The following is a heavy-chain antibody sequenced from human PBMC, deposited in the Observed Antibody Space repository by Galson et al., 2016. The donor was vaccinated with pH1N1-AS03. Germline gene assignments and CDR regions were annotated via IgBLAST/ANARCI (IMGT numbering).Heavy chain of an antibody. V-gene: IGHV1-18*04. CDR1: GYTFTTYG. D-gene: IGHD3-10*01. Sequence: SVKVSCKASGYTFTTYGLTWVRQAPGQGLEWMAWINPYNGNTNYEQRFQGRLTMTTDTSTRTAYMEPRTLRSDDTAVYYRARIRVRDSDSAFDIWGQGTMVTVSS. J-gene: IGHJ3*02. CDR3: ARIRVRDSDSAFDI. CDR2: INPYNGNT.